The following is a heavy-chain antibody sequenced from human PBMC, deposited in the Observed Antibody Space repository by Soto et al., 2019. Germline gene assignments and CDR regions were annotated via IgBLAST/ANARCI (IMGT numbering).Heavy chain of an antibody. CDR2: IDYNGVT. J-gene: IGHJ4*02. D-gene: IGHD2-15*01. V-gene: IGHV4-39*01. CDR3: GKVLVGATGHTDSDS. Sequence: SETLSLTCTVSGGSIYRSGYYWGWIRQPPGRGLEWIGNIDYNGVTYSNPSLKSRVTISRDTSKNQFSLKLTSVTAADTALYYCGKVLVGATGHTDSDSWGPGTLVTVSS. CDR1: GGSIYRSGYY.